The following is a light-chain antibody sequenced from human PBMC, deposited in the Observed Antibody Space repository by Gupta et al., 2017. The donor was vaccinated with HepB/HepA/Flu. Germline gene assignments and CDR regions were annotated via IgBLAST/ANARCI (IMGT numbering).Light chain of an antibody. CDR2: KAS. Sequence: DIQMTQSPSPMSASVGDRVTITCRASQSISSCLAWYQQKPGKAPKLLIYKASSLESGVPSRFSGSGSGTEFTLTISRLEPDDVATYYCKQYMSYPRTFGQGTKVEIK. J-gene: IGKJ1*01. CDR3: KQYMSYPRT. CDR1: QSISSC. V-gene: IGKV1-5*03.